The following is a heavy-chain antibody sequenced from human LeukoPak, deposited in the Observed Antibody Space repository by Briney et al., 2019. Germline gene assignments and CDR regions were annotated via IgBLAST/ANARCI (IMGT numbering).Heavy chain of an antibody. Sequence: GAGVTVSCKSSGYTFTSYGISWVRQAPGQGLEWMGWISAYNGNTNYAQKLQGRVTMTTDTSTSTAYMELRSLRSDDTAMYYCARDLFTMVRGVGSDWGQGTLVTVSS. CDR3: ARDLFTMVRGVGSD. D-gene: IGHD3-10*01. J-gene: IGHJ4*02. V-gene: IGHV1-18*01. CDR1: GYTFTSYG. CDR2: ISAYNGNT.